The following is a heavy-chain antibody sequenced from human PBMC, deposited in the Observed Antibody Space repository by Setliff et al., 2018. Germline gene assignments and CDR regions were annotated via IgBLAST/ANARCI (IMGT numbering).Heavy chain of an antibody. CDR3: TEDTAMYYCTSGPRVVADIYLYYFDS. CDR2: IYYSGST. Sequence: SETLSLTCTVSGGSISSSNYYWGWIRQPPGKGLEWIGSIYYSGSTYYNPSLKSRVTISVDTSKNQFSLRLSSVTAYLQMNSLKTEDTAMYYCTSGPRVVADIYLYYFDSWGQGTLVTVSS. D-gene: IGHD2-8*01. CDR1: GGSISSSNYY. V-gene: IGHV4-39*01. J-gene: IGHJ4*02.